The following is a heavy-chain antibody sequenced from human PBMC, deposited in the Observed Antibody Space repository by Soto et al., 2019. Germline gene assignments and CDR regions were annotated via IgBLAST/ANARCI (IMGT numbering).Heavy chain of an antibody. V-gene: IGHV4-31*03. CDR1: GGSISSGGYY. D-gene: IGHD3-16*02. CDR2: IYYSGST. J-gene: IGHJ6*02. CDR3: ARDRGPNYDYVWGSYRHYYYYGMDV. Sequence: SETLSLTCTVSGGSISSGGYYWSWIRQHPGKGLEWIGYIYYSGSTYYNPSLKSRVTISVDTSKNQFSLKLSSVTAADTAVYYCARDRGPNYDYVWGSYRHYYYYGMDVWGQGTTVTVSS.